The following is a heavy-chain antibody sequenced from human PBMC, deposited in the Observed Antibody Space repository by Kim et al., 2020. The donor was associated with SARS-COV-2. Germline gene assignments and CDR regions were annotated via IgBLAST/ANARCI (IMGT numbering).Heavy chain of an antibody. CDR3: ARDFEAGGTPARPFDI. V-gene: IGHV1-69*13. J-gene: IGHJ3*02. Sequence: SVKVSCKASGGTFSSYAISWVRQAPGQGLEWMGGIIPIFCTANYAQKFQGRVTLTADESTITAYIELRSLSSEDTPVYFCARDFEAGGTPARPFDIWGQ. CDR1: GGTFSSYA. CDR2: IIPIFCTA. D-gene: IGHD1-7*01.